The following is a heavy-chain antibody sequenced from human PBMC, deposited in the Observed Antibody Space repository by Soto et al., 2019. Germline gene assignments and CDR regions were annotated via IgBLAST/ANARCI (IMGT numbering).Heavy chain of an antibody. D-gene: IGHD3-16*02. CDR1: GFTFSIYA. CDR2: ISGGGDKT. V-gene: IGHV3-23*01. Sequence: GGSLRLSCTTSGFTFSIYAMTWVRQAPGMGLEWVSAISGGGDKTYYADAVKGRFTISRDNSKNTLYLQMNNLRAEDTAIYYCAKDVLIMTFGVVIAHFDYWGQGTLVTVSS. J-gene: IGHJ4*02. CDR3: AKDVLIMTFGVVIAHFDY.